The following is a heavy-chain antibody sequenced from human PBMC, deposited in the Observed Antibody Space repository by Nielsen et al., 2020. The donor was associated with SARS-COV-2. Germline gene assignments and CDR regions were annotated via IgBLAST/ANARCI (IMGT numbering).Heavy chain of an antibody. J-gene: IGHJ5*02. CDR3: AREVYCSGGTCYSDNWFDP. CDR1: GGSVSSNDW. D-gene: IGHD2-15*01. Sequence: SETLSLTCAVSGGSVSSNDWWTWVRQSPGQGLEWIGEVSHSGSINYNPSLKSRVTISLDTSKNQFSLKLSSATAADTAVYYCAREVYCSGGTCYSDNWFDPWGQGTLVTVSS. CDR2: VSHSGSI. V-gene: IGHV4-4*02.